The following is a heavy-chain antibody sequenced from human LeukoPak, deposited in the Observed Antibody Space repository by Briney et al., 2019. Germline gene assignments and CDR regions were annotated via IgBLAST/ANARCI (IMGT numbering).Heavy chain of an antibody. CDR2: INPNCGGT. Sequence: ASVKVSCKASGYTFTGYYMHWVRQAPGQGLEWMGWINPNCGGTNYAQKFQGRVTMTRDTSISTAYMELSRLRSDDTAVYYCARGTNYDSSGYYRIWGQGTMVTVSS. J-gene: IGHJ3*02. D-gene: IGHD3-22*01. CDR3: ARGTNYDSSGYYRI. CDR1: GYTFTGYY. V-gene: IGHV1-2*02.